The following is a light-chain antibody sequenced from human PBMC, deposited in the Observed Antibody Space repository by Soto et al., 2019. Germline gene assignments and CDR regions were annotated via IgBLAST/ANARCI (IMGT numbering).Light chain of an antibody. CDR1: QSVSSN. CDR2: AAS. V-gene: IGKV3-20*01. J-gene: IGKJ1*01. CDR3: QQYGNSAPIT. Sequence: EIVLTQSPGTLCLSPGERATFSCRASQSVSSNLAWYQQKPGQAPRLLIYAASARATGIPARFSGSGSGTDFTLTISRLEPEDFALYYCQQYGNSAPITFGQGTKVDIK.